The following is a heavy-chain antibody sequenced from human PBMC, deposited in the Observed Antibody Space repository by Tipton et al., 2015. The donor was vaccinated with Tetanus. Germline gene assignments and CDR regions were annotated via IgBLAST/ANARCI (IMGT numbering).Heavy chain of an antibody. J-gene: IGHJ6*02. V-gene: IGHV3-30*04. CDR1: GFSFSDYA. D-gene: IGHD5-18*01. CDR2: ISYDGSDK. CDR3: ARGSIQHKRDDYYGLDV. Sequence: SLRLSCAASGFSFSDYAMHWVRQAPGKWLEWVAVISYDGSDKYYADSVKGRFTISRDNSKNTLYLQLTSLRAEDTTLFYCARGSIQHKRDDYYGLDVWGQGTTVTVSS.